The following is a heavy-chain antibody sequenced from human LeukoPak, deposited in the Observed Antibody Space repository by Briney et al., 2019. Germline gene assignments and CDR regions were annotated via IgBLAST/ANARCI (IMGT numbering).Heavy chain of an antibody. CDR3: ARRDYYGSGSYHY. CDR1: GYNFPGDW. Sequence: GESLKISCQASGYNFPGDWIGWVRQMPGKGLEWMGIIYPGDSDTRYSPTFQGQVTISADKSISTAYLQWSSLKASDTAMYYCARRDYYGSGSYHYWDQGTLVTVSS. D-gene: IGHD3-10*01. V-gene: IGHV5-51*01. CDR2: IYPGDSDT. J-gene: IGHJ4*02.